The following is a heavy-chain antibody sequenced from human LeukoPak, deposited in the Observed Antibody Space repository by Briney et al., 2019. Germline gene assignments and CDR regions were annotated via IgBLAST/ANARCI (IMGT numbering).Heavy chain of an antibody. D-gene: IGHD1-26*01. V-gene: IGHV3-64*01. CDR1: GFTFSSYA. Sequence: PGGSLRLSCAASGFTFSSYAMHWVRQAPGKGLEYVSAISSNGGSTYYANSVKGRFTISRDNSKNTLYLQMGSLRAEDMAVYYCARKRGGSYPTGGGDYWGQGTLVTVSS. CDR3: ARKRGGSYPTGGGDY. CDR2: ISSNGGST. J-gene: IGHJ4*02.